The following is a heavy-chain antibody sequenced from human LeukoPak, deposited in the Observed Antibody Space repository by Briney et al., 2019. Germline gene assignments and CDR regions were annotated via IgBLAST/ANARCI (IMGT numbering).Heavy chain of an antibody. CDR3: ARARKKYSSGWYLYY. D-gene: IGHD6-19*01. CDR1: GGTFSSYA. J-gene: IGHJ4*02. CDR2: IIPIFGTA. Sequence: EASVTVSCKASGGTFSSYAISWVRQAPGQGLEWMGGIIPIFGTANYAQKFQGRVTITADESTSTAYMELSSLRSEDTAVYYCARARKKYSSGWYLYYWGQGTLVTVSS. V-gene: IGHV1-69*13.